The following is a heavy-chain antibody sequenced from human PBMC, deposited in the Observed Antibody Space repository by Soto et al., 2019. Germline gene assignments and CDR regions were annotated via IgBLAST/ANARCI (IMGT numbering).Heavy chain of an antibody. CDR3: ARLVWFGELSSRQNWFAP. J-gene: IGHJ5*02. CDR1: GGSISSGGYS. V-gene: IGHV4-30-2*03. D-gene: IGHD3-10*01. Sequence: QLQLQESGSGLVKPSQTLSLTCAVSGGSISSGGYSWSWIRQPPGKGLEWIGYIYHSGSTYYNPSLQCRVPTSVGTSRIQFSLKLRSVTAADTAVYYCARLVWFGELSSRQNWFAPWGQGTLVTVSS. CDR2: IYHSGST.